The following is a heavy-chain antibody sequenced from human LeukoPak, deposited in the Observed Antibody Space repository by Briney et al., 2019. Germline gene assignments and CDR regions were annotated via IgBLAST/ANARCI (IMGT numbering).Heavy chain of an antibody. J-gene: IGHJ6*02. V-gene: IGHV3-9*01. CDR2: ISWNSGSI. CDR1: GFTFDDYA. CDR3: AKDLGYCSSTSCYGPLSDYYYGMDV. D-gene: IGHD2-2*01. Sequence: GGSLRLSYAASGFTFDDYAMHWVRQAPGKGLEWVSGISWNSGSIGYADSVKGRFTISRDNAKNSLYLQMNSLRAEDTALYYCAKDLGYCSSTSCYGPLSDYYYGMDVWGQGTTVTVSS.